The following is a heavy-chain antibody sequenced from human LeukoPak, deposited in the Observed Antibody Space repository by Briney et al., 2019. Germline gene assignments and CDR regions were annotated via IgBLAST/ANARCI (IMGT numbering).Heavy chain of an antibody. CDR2: INPNSGGT. CDR1: GYTFTSYG. J-gene: IGHJ4*02. CDR3: ARARVYDYFDY. D-gene: IGHD2/OR15-2a*01. V-gene: IGHV1-2*02. Sequence: ASVKVSCKASGYTFTSYGISWVRQAPGQGLEWMGWINPNSGGTNYAQKFQGRVTMTRDTSISTAYMELSRLRSDDTAVYYCARARVYDYFDYWGQGTLVTVSS.